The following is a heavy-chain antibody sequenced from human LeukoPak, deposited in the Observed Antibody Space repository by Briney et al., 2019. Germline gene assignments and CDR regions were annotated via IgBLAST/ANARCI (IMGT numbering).Heavy chain of an antibody. CDR2: IWYDGSNK. Sequence: GGSLRLSCAASGFTFSSYWMHWVRQAPGKGPEWVALIWYDGSNKYYGDSVKGRFTISRDNSKNTVYLQMNSLRAEDTGVYYCARDRLEAVTDDDYFDYWGQGTLVTVSS. CDR1: GFTFSSYW. V-gene: IGHV3-33*08. J-gene: IGHJ4*02. D-gene: IGHD2-21*02. CDR3: ARDRLEAVTDDDYFDY.